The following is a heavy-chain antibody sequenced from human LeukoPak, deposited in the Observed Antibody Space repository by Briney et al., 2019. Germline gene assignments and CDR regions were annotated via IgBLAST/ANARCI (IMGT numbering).Heavy chain of an antibody. V-gene: IGHV4-39*07. CDR1: GGSVNNSPYY. CDR2: ISYSGTT. CDR3: ARGDKYYDILTGYSPFDY. J-gene: IGHJ4*02. Sequence: SETLSLTCTVSGGSVNNSPYYWGWIRQPPGKGLEWIGTISYSGTTYYNPSLKSRVTISVDKSKNQFSLKLSSVTAADTAVYYCARGDKYYDILTGYSPFDYWGQGTLVTVSS. D-gene: IGHD3-9*01.